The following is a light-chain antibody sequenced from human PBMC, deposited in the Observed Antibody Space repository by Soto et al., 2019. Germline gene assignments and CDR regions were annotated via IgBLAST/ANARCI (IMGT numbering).Light chain of an antibody. J-gene: IGKJ5*01. CDR1: QNISIW. V-gene: IGKV1-5*01. Sequence: MSHPMSTLSASKRERVTITCRASQNISIWLAWYQQRPGRAPRLLIYDSSSLESGVPSTFSGSGSGTEFSLTISNLRPDDFATYYCQHYHSFSITFGQGRLLEVK. CDR2: DSS. CDR3: QHYHSFSIT.